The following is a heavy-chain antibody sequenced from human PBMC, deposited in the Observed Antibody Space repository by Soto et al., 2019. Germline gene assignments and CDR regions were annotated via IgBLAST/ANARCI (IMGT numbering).Heavy chain of an antibody. CDR1: GFTFSSYA. Sequence: GGSLRLSCAASGFTFSSYAMSWVRQAPGKGLEWVSAISGSGGSTYYADSVKGRFTISRDNSKNTLDLQMNSLRAEDTAVYYCAKGPNYYDSSGYYPYWGQGTLVTVSS. D-gene: IGHD3-22*01. J-gene: IGHJ4*02. CDR2: ISGSGGST. V-gene: IGHV3-23*01. CDR3: AKGPNYYDSSGYYPY.